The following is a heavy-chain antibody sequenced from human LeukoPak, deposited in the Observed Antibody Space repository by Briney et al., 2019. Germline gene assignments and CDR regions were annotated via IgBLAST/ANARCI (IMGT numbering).Heavy chain of an antibody. D-gene: IGHD4-17*01. V-gene: IGHV3-23*01. CDR2: ISGSGGST. CDR3: AKDSTTVTGYFDY. CDR1: GFTFSSYG. J-gene: IGHJ4*02. Sequence: PGGSLRLSCAASGFTFSSYGMSWVRQAPGKGLEWVSAISGSGGSTYYADSVKGRFTISRDNSKNTLYLQMSSLRAEDTAVYYCAKDSTTVTGYFDYWGQGTLVTVSS.